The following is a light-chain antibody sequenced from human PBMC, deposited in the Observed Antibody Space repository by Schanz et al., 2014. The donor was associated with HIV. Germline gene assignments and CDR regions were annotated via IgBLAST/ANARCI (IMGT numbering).Light chain of an antibody. CDR2: EGS. J-gene: IGLJ1*01. CDR1: ISDVGGYNY. Sequence: QSALTQPPSASGSPGQSVTISCTGTISDVGGYNYVSWYQRHPDKAPKLMIYEGSKRPSGVSNRFSGSKSGNTAYLTISALQAEDEADYYCASYTTSHTFVFGTGTKLTVL. V-gene: IGLV2-14*01. CDR3: ASYTTSHTFV.